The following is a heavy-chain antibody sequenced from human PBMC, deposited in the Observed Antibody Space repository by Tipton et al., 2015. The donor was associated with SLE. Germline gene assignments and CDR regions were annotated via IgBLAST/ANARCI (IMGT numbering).Heavy chain of an antibody. D-gene: IGHD1-26*01. CDR3: ASGVGPIDY. Sequence: SLRLSCAASGFTFSNYAMHWVRQAPGKGLEWVAVTWYDGSAKYYADSVRGRFTIPRDNSKNTLYLQMNRLRADDTAVYYCASGVGPIDYWGQGTLVTVSS. J-gene: IGHJ4*02. CDR1: GFTFSNYA. CDR2: TWYDGSAK. V-gene: IGHV3-33*01.